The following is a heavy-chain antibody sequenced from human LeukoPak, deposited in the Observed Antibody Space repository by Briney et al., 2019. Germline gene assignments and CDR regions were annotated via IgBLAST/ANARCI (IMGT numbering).Heavy chain of an antibody. V-gene: IGHV1-18*01. J-gene: IGHJ4*02. D-gene: IGHD1-26*01. CDR2: ISVYNGYT. CDR1: GYTFTSYH. CDR3: ARDSGWELKQYYFDH. Sequence: ASVKVSCKASGYTFTSYHINWVRQAPGQGLEWMGWISVYNGYTEFAQKFQGRVTMTTDTSTRTTYMELRGLRSDDTAVYYRARDSGWELKQYYFDHWGQGTLVTVSS.